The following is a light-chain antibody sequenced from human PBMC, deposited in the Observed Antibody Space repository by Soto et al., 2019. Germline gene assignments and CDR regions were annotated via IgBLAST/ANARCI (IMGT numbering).Light chain of an antibody. J-gene: IGLJ3*02. CDR2: LEGSGSY. Sequence: QLVLTQSSSASASLGSSVKLTCTLSSGHSIYIIAWHQQQPGKAPRYLMKLEGSGSYNKGSGVPDRFSGSSSGADRYLTISNLQFEDEADYYCETWDRNTVVFGGGTKLTVL. V-gene: IGLV4-60*02. CDR1: SGHSIYI. CDR3: ETWDRNTVV.